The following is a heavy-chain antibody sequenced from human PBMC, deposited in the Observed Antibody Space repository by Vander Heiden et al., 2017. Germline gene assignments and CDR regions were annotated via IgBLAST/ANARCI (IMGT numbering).Heavy chain of an antibody. CDR1: GGTFTNYE. CDR3: AKVGVAVAGTPYFDY. V-gene: IGHV1-69*01. Sequence: QVQLVQSGAEVKTPGPSVRVSCEASGGTFTNYEVNWLRQAPGQGLEWMGGIIPMFGTTNYAQKFQGRVTITADESTNTAYMEVSSLTSEDTAVYYCAKVGVAVAGTPYFDYWGQGTLVTVSS. D-gene: IGHD6-19*01. J-gene: IGHJ4*02. CDR2: IIPMFGTT.